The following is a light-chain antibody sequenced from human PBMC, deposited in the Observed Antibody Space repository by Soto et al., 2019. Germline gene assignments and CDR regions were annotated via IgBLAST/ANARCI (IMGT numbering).Light chain of an antibody. V-gene: IGKV1-5*03. CDR2: KAS. J-gene: IGKJ1*01. Sequence: DIQMTQSPSTLSASVGGRVTITCRASQSISSWLAWYHQKPGTAPKLLIYKASTLQSGVPSRFSGSGSGTEFTLTISSLQPDDSATYYCQQYNDNWTFGQGTKV. CDR3: QQYNDNWT. CDR1: QSISSW.